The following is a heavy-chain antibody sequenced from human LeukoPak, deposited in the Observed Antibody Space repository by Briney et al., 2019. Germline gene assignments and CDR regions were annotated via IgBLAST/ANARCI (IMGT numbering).Heavy chain of an antibody. CDR2: IKQDGSEK. CDR3: AREGAVAGLFLTPY. CDR1: GFMFGNHW. Sequence: GGSLRLSCAGSGFMFGNHWMNWVRQAPGKGLEWVANIKQDGSEKYYVDSVKGRFTISRDNAKNSLYLQMNSLRAEDTAVYYCAREGAVAGLFLTPYWGQGTLVTVSS. D-gene: IGHD6-19*01. J-gene: IGHJ4*02. V-gene: IGHV3-7*01.